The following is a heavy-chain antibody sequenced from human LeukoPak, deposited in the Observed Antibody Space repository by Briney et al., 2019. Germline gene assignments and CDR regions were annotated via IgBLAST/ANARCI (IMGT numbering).Heavy chain of an antibody. CDR2: IYYSGST. CDR3: ARDRIAALDY. Sequence: PSETLSLTCTISGGSISSYYWSWIRQPPGKGLELIGYIYYSGSTNYNPSLKSRVTISVDRSKNQFSLKLSSVTAADTAVYYCARDRIAALDYWGQGTLVTVSS. D-gene: IGHD6-6*01. CDR1: GGSISSYY. J-gene: IGHJ4*02. V-gene: IGHV4-59*01.